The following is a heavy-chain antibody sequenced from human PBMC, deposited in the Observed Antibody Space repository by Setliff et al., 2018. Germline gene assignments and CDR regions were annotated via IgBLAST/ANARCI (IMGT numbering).Heavy chain of an antibody. CDR3: ARTGTYRYFDY. Sequence: SETLSLTCTVSGDSISSRTYFWGWIRQPPGKGLEWIGRIHYSGNTYYNASLKSRVIISVDTAQNQFSLSLSSVTAADTAVYYCARTGTYRYFDYWGQGTLVTVSS. V-gene: IGHV4-39*01. CDR2: IHYSGNT. CDR1: GDSISSRTYF. J-gene: IGHJ4*02. D-gene: IGHD1-1*01.